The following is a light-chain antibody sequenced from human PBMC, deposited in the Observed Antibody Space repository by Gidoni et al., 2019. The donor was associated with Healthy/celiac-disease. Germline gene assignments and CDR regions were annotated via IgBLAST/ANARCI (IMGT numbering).Light chain of an antibody. CDR2: AAS. V-gene: IGKV1-6*01. J-gene: IGKJ1*01. CDR3: LQDYNYPRT. Sequence: IQMTQSPSSLSASVGDRVTITCQASQGIRNDLGWYQQKPVKATKLLIYAASSLQSGVPSRFSGSGYGTDFTLTISRLQPEDFATHYCLQDYNYPRTFGQGTKVEIK. CDR1: QGIRND.